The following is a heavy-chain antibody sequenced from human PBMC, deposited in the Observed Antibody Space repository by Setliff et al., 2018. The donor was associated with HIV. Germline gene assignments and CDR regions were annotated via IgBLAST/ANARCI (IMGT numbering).Heavy chain of an antibody. Sequence: SVKVSCKTSGYTFTNYYVHWVRQAPGQGLEWVGGIIPVFGTANYAQKLEGRVTITADESTSTAYMELSGLSSEDTAVYYCARAAYYDSRDFSDYYYMDVWGTG. D-gene: IGHD3-22*01. CDR3: ARAAYYDSRDFSDYYYMDV. V-gene: IGHV1-69*13. J-gene: IGHJ6*03. CDR2: IIPVFGTA. CDR1: GYTFTNYY.